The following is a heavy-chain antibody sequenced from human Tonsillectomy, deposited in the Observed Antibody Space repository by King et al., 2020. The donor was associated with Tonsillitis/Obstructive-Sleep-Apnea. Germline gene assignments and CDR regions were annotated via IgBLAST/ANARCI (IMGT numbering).Heavy chain of an antibody. V-gene: IGHV1-3*01. J-gene: IGHJ5*02. CDR1: GYTFTSYA. CDR3: ARDRGYCSSTSCYTGWFDP. CDR2: INAGNGNT. Sequence: QLVQSGAEVKKPGASVKVSCKASGYTFTSYAMHWVRQAPGQRLEWMGWINAGNGNTKYSQKFQGRVTITRDTSASTAYMELSSLRSEDTAVYYCARDRGYCSSTSCYTGWFDPCGQGTLVTVSS. D-gene: IGHD2-2*02.